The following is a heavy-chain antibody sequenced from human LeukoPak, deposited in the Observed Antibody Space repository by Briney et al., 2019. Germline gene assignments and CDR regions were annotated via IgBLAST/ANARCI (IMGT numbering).Heavy chain of an antibody. CDR1: GYTFTSYD. J-gene: IGHJ5*02. Sequence: ASVKVSCKASGYTFTSYDINWVRQATGQGLEWMGWMNPNSGNTGYVQKFQGRVTITRNTSISTAYMELSSLRSEDTAVYYCARTSYDYVWGSRLNWFDPWGQGTLVTVSS. CDR3: ARTSYDYVWGSRLNWFDP. CDR2: MNPNSGNT. V-gene: IGHV1-8*03. D-gene: IGHD3-16*01.